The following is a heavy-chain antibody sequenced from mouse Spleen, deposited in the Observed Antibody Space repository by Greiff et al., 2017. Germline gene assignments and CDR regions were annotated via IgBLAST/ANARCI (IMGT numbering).Heavy chain of an antibody. V-gene: IGHV1-80*01. CDR3: ARKETTVVARVYYFDY. CDR1: GYAFSSYW. CDR2: IYPGDGDT. J-gene: IGHJ2*01. Sequence: QVQLKQSGAELVKPGASVKISCKASGYAFSSYWMNWVKQRPGKGLEWIGQIYPGDGDTNYNGKFKGKATLTADKSSSTAYMQLSSLTSEDSAVYFCARKETTVVARVYYFDYWGQGTTLTVSS. D-gene: IGHD1-1*01.